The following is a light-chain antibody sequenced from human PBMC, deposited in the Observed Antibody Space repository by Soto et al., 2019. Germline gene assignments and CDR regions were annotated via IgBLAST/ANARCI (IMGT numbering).Light chain of an antibody. CDR2: EVS. J-gene: IGLJ2*01. V-gene: IGLV2-8*01. CDR3: SSYAGSNNLVV. CDR1: SSDVGGYNY. Sequence: QSVLTQPPSASGSPGQSVTISCTGTSSDVGGYNYVSWYQQHPGKAPKLMIYEVSKWPSGVPDRFSGSKSGNTASLTVSGLQAEDEADYYCSSYAGSNNLVVFGGGTEVTVL.